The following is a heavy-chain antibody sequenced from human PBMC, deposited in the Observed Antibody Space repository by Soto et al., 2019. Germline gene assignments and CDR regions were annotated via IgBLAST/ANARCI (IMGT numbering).Heavy chain of an antibody. J-gene: IGHJ4*02. CDR1: GFTFSSYS. Sequence: PVGSLRLSCAASGFTFSSYSMNWVRQAPGKGLEWVSSISSSSSYIYYADSVKGRFTISRDNAKNSLYLQMNSLRAEDTAVYYCATGGNSGTDYWGQGTLVTVSS. V-gene: IGHV3-21*01. CDR2: ISSSSSYI. D-gene: IGHD2-21*02. CDR3: ATGGNSGTDY.